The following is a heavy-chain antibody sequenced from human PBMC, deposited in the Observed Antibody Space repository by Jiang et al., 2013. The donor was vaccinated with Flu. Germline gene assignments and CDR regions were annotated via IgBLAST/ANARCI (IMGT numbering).Heavy chain of an antibody. Sequence: GLVKPSETLSLTCAVSGYSISSGYYWGWIRQPPGKGLEWIGSIYHSGSTYYNPSLKSRVTISVDTSKNQFSLKLSSVTAADTAVYYCARVGYSSGWFRGVYFDYWGQGTLVTVSS. CDR2: IYHSGST. V-gene: IGHV4-38-2*01. CDR1: GYSISSGYY. J-gene: IGHJ4*02. D-gene: IGHD6-19*01. CDR3: ARVGYSSGWFRGVYFDY.